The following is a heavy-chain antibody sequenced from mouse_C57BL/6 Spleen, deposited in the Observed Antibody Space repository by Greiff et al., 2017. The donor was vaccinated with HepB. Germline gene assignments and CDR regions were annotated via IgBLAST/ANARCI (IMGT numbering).Heavy chain of an antibody. CDR3: ARSTAQATWRFAY. Sequence: EVQLVESGGGLVQPGGSLSLSCAASGFTFTDYYMSWVRQPPGKALEWLGFIRNKANGYTTEYSASVKGRFTISRDNSQSILYLQMNALRAEDSATYYCARSTAQATWRFAYWGQGTLVTVSA. CDR2: IRNKANGYTT. D-gene: IGHD3-2*02. CDR1: GFTFTDYY. V-gene: IGHV7-3*01. J-gene: IGHJ3*01.